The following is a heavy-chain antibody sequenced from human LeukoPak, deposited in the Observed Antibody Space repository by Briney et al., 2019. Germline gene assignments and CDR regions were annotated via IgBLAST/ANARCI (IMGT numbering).Heavy chain of an antibody. CDR2: ISGIGDTT. V-gene: IGHV3-23*01. CDR1: GFTFSNYA. J-gene: IGHJ4*02. CDR3: VRVSCTNGVCYGFDY. D-gene: IGHD2-8*01. Sequence: GGTLRLSCAASGFTFSNYAMAWVRQAPGKGLEWVSGISGIGDTTHYADSVEGRFTVSRDNAKNSLYLQMNSLRGEDTAVYYCVRVSCTNGVCYGFDYWGQGTLVTVSS.